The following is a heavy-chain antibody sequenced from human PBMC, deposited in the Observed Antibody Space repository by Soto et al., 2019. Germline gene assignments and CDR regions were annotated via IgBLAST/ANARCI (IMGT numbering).Heavy chain of an antibody. D-gene: IGHD2-2*03. J-gene: IGHJ6*02. CDR2: ISSSSSTI. CDR3: ARVDIVVVPAAQSGSYYGMAV. Sequence: GGSLRLSCAASGFTFSSYSMNWVRQAPGKGLEWVSYISSSSSTIYYADSVKGRFTISRDNAENSRYLQMNSLGDEDTAVYYCARVDIVVVPAAQSGSYYGMAVWGQGTTVTVSS. V-gene: IGHV3-48*02. CDR1: GFTFSSYS.